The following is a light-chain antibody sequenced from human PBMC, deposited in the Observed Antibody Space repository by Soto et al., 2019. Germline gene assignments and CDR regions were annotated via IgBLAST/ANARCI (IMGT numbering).Light chain of an antibody. CDR1: SSDVGGYNY. CDR3: SLYTSRSTLYV. CDR2: EVS. V-gene: IGLV2-14*01. Sequence: QSALTQPASVSGSPGQSITISCTGTSSDVGGYNYVSWYQQHPGKAPKLMIYEVSNRPSGVSNRFSGSKSGNTASLTISGLQDEDEADYYCSLYTSRSTLYVLGTGTKATVL. J-gene: IGLJ1*01.